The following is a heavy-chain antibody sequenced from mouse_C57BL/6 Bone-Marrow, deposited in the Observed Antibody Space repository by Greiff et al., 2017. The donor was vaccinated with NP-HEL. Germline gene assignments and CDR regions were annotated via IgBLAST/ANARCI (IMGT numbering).Heavy chain of an antibody. CDR3: AKLSFFDY. V-gene: IGHV1-61*01. CDR2: IYPSDSET. J-gene: IGHJ2*01. Sequence: QLQQPGAELVRPGSSVKLSCKASGYTFTSYWMDWVKQRPGQGLEWIGNIYPSDSETHYNQKFKDKATLTVDKSSSTAYMQLSSLTSEDSAVYYCAKLSFFDYWGQGTTLTVSS. CDR1: GYTFTSYW.